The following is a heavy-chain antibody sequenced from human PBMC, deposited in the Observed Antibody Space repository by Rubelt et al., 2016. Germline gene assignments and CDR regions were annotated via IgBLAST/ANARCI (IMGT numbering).Heavy chain of an antibody. Sequence: QVQLVQSGAEVKKPGASVKVSCKASGYTFTSYGISWVRQAPGQGLEWMGWISAYNGNTNYAQKPPGRGTMATEPPTSTAYMRLGGLGSADTAVYYCARDPLPVRGVIMTPTHRGQGTLVTVSS. CDR2: ISAYNGNT. V-gene: IGHV1-18*01. CDR3: ARDPLPVRGVIMTPTH. CDR1: GYTFTSYG. J-gene: IGHJ4*02. D-gene: IGHD3-10*01.